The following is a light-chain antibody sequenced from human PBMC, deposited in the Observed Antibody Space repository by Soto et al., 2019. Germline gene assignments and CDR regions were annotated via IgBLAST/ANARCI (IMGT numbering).Light chain of an antibody. Sequence: ENVLTQSPGTLYLSPGERATLSCRASQSLSINYVAWYQQRPGQAPRLLIYAASSRAAGIPDRFSGSGSGTDFTLDISSLEPEDFAVYYCQEYENTPGTFGRGTRLEI. J-gene: IGKJ5*01. CDR3: QEYENTPGT. CDR2: AAS. CDR1: QSLSINY. V-gene: IGKV3-20*01.